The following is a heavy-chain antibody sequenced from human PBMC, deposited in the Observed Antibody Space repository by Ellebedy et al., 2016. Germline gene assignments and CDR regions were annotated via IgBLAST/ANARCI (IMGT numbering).Heavy chain of an antibody. J-gene: IGHJ4*02. Sequence: SETLSLTXTVSGGSISSYYWSWIRQPPGKGLEWIGYIYYSGSTNYNPSLKSRVTISVDTSKNQFSLKLSSVTAADTAVYYCASINYYGSGSYYNPLTSWGQGTLVTVSS. CDR3: ASINYYGSGSYYNPLTS. V-gene: IGHV4-59*01. CDR1: GGSISSYY. D-gene: IGHD3-10*01. CDR2: IYYSGST.